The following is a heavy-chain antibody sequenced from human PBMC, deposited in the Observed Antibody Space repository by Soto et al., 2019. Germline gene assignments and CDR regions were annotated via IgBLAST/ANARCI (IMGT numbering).Heavy chain of an antibody. Sequence: HPGGSLRLSCAASGFSVTSYAMSWLRQAPGKGLEWVSVLSTSIDATYYADSVKGRFTISRDDSKNTLYLQMNSLRAEDSAVYYCAKDRTVAARNFDYWGQGTQVTVSS. J-gene: IGHJ4*02. CDR2: LSTSIDAT. CDR3: AKDRTVAARNFDY. D-gene: IGHD6-6*01. V-gene: IGHV3-23*01. CDR1: GFSVTSYA.